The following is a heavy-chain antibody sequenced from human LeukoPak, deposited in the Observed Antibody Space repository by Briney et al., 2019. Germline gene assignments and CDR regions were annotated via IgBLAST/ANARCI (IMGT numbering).Heavy chain of an antibody. CDR2: ISGSGGST. CDR3: AKDPGYSSGAYYGDY. D-gene: IGHD3-10*01. J-gene: IGHJ4*02. CDR1: GFTFSSYA. V-gene: IGHV3-23*01. Sequence: GGSLRLSCAASGFTFSSYAMSWVRQAPGKGLEWVSAISGSGGSTYYADSVKGRFTISRDDSKNTLYLQMHSLRAEDTAIYYCAKDPGYSSGAYYGDYWGQGTLVTVSS.